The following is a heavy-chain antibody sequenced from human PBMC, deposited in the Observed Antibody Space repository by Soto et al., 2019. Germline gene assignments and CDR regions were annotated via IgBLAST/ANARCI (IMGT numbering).Heavy chain of an antibody. D-gene: IGHD1-1*01. Sequence: GGSLRLSCAASGFTFSTFGMNWVRQAPGKGLEWVSVISDSGGTTFHADSVKGRFTISRDNSKNTLYLQMNSLRPEGTAVYYCAKAARTTTLYNFDFWGQGTLVTVSS. CDR1: GFTFSTFG. CDR2: ISDSGGTT. CDR3: AKAARTTTLYNFDF. J-gene: IGHJ4*02. V-gene: IGHV3-23*01.